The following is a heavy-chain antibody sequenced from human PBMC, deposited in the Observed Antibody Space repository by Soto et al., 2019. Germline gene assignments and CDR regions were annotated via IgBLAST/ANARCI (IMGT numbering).Heavy chain of an antibody. Sequence: GGSLRLSCAASGFTFSSYAMHWVRQAPGKGLEWVAVISYDGSNKYYADSVKGRFTISRDNSKNTLYLQMNSLRAEDTAVYYCARGSRGFDYWGQGTLVTVSS. CDR2: ISYDGSNK. D-gene: IGHD3-10*01. CDR3: ARGSRGFDY. V-gene: IGHV3-30*04. J-gene: IGHJ4*02. CDR1: GFTFSSYA.